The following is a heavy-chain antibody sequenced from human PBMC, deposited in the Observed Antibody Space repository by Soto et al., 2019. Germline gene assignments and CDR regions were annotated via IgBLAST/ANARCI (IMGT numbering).Heavy chain of an antibody. Sequence: SETLSLTCTVSGGSISSSSYYWGWIRQPPGKGLEWIGSIYYSGSTYYNPSLKTRVTISVDTSKNQFSLKLSSVTAADTAVYYCARLHPLNYDFWSGIDYWGQGTLVTVSS. D-gene: IGHD3-3*01. CDR1: GGSISSSSYY. J-gene: IGHJ4*02. V-gene: IGHV4-39*01. CDR3: ARLHPLNYDFWSGIDY. CDR2: IYYSGST.